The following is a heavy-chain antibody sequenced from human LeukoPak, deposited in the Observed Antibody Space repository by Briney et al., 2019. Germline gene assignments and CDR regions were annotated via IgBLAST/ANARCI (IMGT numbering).Heavy chain of an antibody. V-gene: IGHV1-18*01. CDR3: ARKEAVAGSFDY. Sequence: ASVTVSCKASGYTFTSDGISWVRQAPGQGLEWMGWISAYNGNTNYAQTLQGRVTMTTDTSTSTAYMELRSLRADDTAVYYCARKEAVAGSFDYGGQGPLVTVSA. CDR2: ISAYNGNT. J-gene: IGHJ4*02. CDR1: GYTFTSDG. D-gene: IGHD6-19*01.